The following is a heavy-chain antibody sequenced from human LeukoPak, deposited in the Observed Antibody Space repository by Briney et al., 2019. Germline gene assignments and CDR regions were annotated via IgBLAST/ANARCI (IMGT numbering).Heavy chain of an antibody. CDR1: GFTFSSYG. CDR3: HYYDSSAQGAFDI. D-gene: IGHD3-22*01. V-gene: IGHV3-30*03. Sequence: GGSLRLSCAASGFTFSSYGMHWVCQAPGKGLEWVAVISYDGSNKYYADSVKGRFTISRDNSKSTLYLQMNSQRAEDTAVYYCHYYDSSAQGAFDIWGQGTMVTVSS. CDR2: ISYDGSNK. J-gene: IGHJ3*02.